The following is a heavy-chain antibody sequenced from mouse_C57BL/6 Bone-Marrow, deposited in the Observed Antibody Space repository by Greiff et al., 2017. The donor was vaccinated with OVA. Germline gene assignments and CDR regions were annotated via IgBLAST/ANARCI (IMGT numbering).Heavy chain of an antibody. D-gene: IGHD1-1*01. CDR3: ARIVYGSGY. CDR1: GYTFTSYG. J-gene: IGHJ2*01. CDR2: IYPRSGNT. Sequence: VKLMESGAELARPGASVKLSCKASGYTFTSYGISWVKQRTGQGLEWIGEIYPRSGNTYYNEKFKGKATLTADKSSSTAYMELRSLTSEDSAVYFCARIVYGSGYWGQGTTLTVSS. V-gene: IGHV1-81*01.